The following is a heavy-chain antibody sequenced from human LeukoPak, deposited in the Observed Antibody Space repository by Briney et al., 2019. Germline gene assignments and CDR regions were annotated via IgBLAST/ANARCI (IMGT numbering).Heavy chain of an antibody. CDR1: GYTFTSYD. CDR2: INPSGGST. J-gene: IGHJ6*03. V-gene: IGHV1-46*01. D-gene: IGHD6-13*01. CDR3: ARQGIAAAGTRGDYYYYYYMDV. Sequence: ASVKVSCKASGYTFTSYDINWVRQATGQGLEWMGIINPSGGSTSYAQKFQGRVTMTRDMSTSTVYMELSSLRSEDTAVYYCARQGIAAAGTRGDYYYYYYMDVWGKGTTVTVSS.